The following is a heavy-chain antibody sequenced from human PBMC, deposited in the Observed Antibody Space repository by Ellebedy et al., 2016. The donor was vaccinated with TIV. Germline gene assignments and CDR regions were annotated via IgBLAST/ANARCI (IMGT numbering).Heavy chain of an antibody. Sequence: GESLKISXAASGFTFSDYAMGWVRQAPGKGLEWISTTSGSGGSTYYADSVKGRFTISRDNSRKTVHLQMSTMRAEDTAVYYCAKEETGGYYSSGFDYWGQGTVVTVSS. V-gene: IGHV3-23*01. CDR2: TSGSGGST. CDR3: AKEETGGYYSSGFDY. CDR1: GFTFSDYA. D-gene: IGHD3-22*01. J-gene: IGHJ4*02.